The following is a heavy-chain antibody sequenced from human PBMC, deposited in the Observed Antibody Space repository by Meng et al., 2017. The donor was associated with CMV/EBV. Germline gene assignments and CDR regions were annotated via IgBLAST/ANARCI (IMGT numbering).Heavy chain of an antibody. D-gene: IGHD2-15*01. V-gene: IGHV4-59*01. J-gene: IGHJ6*02. CDR1: GGSISSNY. Sequence: GSLRLSCTVSGGSISSNYWSWIRQPPGKGLEWIGYIYHSGSTHYNPSLKSRVTISIDASKTQFSLKLSSVTAADTAVYYCARGYCSGGSCYRGYYYGMDVWGQGTTVTVSS. CDR3: ARGYCSGGSCYRGYYYGMDV. CDR2: IYHSGST.